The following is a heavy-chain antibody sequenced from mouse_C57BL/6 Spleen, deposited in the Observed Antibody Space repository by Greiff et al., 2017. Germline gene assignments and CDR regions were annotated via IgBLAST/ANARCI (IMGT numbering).Heavy chain of an antibody. J-gene: IGHJ3*01. Sequence: QVQLQQPGAELVRPGSSVKLSCTASGYTFTSYWMHWVKQRPIQGLEWIGNIDPSDSETHYNQKFKDKATLTVDKSSSTAYVQLSSLTSEDSAVYYCARGYLSWFAYWGQGTLVTVSA. CDR2: IDPSDSET. CDR1: GYTFTSYW. D-gene: IGHD3-1*01. CDR3: ARGYLSWFAY. V-gene: IGHV1-52*01.